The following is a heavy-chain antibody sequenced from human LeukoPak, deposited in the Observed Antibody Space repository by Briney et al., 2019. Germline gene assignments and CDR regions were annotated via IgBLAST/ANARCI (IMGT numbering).Heavy chain of an antibody. Sequence: GGSLRLSCAASGFTSSNYGIHWVRQAPGKGLEWEAVIWSDGINKYYVDSVKGRFTISRDNSKNTLYPQMNSLRADDTAVYYCARSTYSSSSYYFDYWGQGSLVTVSS. CDR1: GFTSSNYG. CDR3: ARSTYSSSSYYFDY. D-gene: IGHD6-13*01. CDR2: IWSDGINK. V-gene: IGHV3-33*01. J-gene: IGHJ4*02.